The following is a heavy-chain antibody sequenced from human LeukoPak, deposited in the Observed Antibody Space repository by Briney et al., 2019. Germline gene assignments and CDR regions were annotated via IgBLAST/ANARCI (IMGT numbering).Heavy chain of an antibody. D-gene: IGHD6-13*01. CDR3: ASDSGGPSIAVAGLYNWFDP. Sequence: ASVKVSCKASGGTFSSYAISWVRQAPGQGLEWMGRIIPILGIANYAQKFQGRVTITADKSTSTAYMELSSLRSEDTAVYYCASDSGGPSIAVAGLYNWFDPWGQGTLVTVSS. J-gene: IGHJ5*02. CDR1: GGTFSSYA. CDR2: IIPILGIA. V-gene: IGHV1-69*04.